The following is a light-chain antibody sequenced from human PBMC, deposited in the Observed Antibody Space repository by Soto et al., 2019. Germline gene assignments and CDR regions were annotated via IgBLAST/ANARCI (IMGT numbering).Light chain of an antibody. V-gene: IGKV1-39*01. CDR2: AAS. Sequence: DIQMTQSPSSLSASVGDRVSITCRASQTISGYLNWYQQKPGKAPNLLIYAASSLQSGVPSRFNGSGSGKDFTLNISSLQPEDFATYYCQRSYSFPRTFGQGTKLEIK. CDR3: QRSYSFPRT. CDR1: QTISGY. J-gene: IGKJ2*01.